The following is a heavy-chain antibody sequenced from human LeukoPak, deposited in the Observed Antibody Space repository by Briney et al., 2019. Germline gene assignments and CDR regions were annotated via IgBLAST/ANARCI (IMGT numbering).Heavy chain of an antibody. V-gene: IGHV3-23*01. CDR1: GFTFSSYA. CDR2: ISGSGGST. J-gene: IGHJ4*02. CDR3: AKAPRPYYDSSGYYFPFDY. Sequence: GGSLRLSCAASGFTFSSYAMSWVRQAPGKGLEWVSAISGSGGSTYYADSVKGRFTISRDNSKNTLYLQMNSLRAEDTAVYCCAKAPRPYYDSSGYYFPFDYWGQGTLVTVSS. D-gene: IGHD3-22*01.